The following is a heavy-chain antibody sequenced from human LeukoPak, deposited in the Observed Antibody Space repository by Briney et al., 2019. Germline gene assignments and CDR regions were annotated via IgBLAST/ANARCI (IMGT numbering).Heavy chain of an antibody. Sequence: QAGGSLRLSCAASGFTFSSFDMHWVRQPTGQGLEWVSTIGTASDTYYPGSVEGRFTLSRDNAKNSLYLQMKSLTAGDTAVYYCARGPPRGKYYYMDVWGKGTTVTVSS. D-gene: IGHD1-1*01. V-gene: IGHV3-13*01. CDR2: IGTASDT. CDR3: ARGPPRGKYYYMDV. J-gene: IGHJ6*03. CDR1: GFTFSSFD.